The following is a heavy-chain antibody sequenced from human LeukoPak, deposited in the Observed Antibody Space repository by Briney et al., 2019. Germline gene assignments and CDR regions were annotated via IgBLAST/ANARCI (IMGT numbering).Heavy chain of an antibody. Sequence: GGSLRLSCAASGFTFNDYNMNWVRQAPGKGLEWISYITSSSSSNSYADSVKGRFSISRDNAKNSLYLQMNSLRAEDTAVYYCARGSRFGVVGRDAFDIWGQGTMVTVSS. V-gene: IGHV3-48*01. CDR1: GFTFNDYN. J-gene: IGHJ3*02. CDR2: ITSSSSSN. D-gene: IGHD3-3*01. CDR3: ARGSRFGVVGRDAFDI.